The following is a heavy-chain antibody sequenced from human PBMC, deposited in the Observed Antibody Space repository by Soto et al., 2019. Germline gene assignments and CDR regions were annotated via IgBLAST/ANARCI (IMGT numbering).Heavy chain of an antibody. CDR3: ARLMSSGYYYGMDV. Sequence: QVQLVQSGAEVKKPGSSVKVACKASVGTFSSYTISWVRQAPGQGLEWMGRIIPILGIANYAQKFQGRVTITAYKSTSTAYMELSCLRSEDTALYYCARLMSSGYYYGMDVWGQGTTVTVYS. J-gene: IGHJ6*02. D-gene: IGHD3-10*01. CDR1: VGTFSSYT. CDR2: IIPILGIA. V-gene: IGHV1-69*02.